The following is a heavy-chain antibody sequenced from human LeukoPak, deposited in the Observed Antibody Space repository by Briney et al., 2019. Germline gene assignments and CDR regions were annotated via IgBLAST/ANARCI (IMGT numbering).Heavy chain of an antibody. J-gene: IGHJ4*02. CDR3: ASGAVAGDDYFDY. CDR1: GFTLSSNY. CDR2: IYSGGST. D-gene: IGHD6-19*01. V-gene: IGHV3-66*01. Sequence: PGGSLRLSCAASGFTLSSNYMSWVRQAPGEGLEWVSVIYSGGSTYYADSVKGRFTISRDNSKNTLYLQMNSLRAEDTAVYYCASGAVAGDDYFDYWGQGTLVTVSS.